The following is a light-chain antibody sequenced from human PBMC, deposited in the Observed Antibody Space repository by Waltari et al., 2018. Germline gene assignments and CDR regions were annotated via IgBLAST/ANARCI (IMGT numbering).Light chain of an antibody. CDR3: QQYNTVPIT. V-gene: IGKV1-33*01. Sequence: DSQLTQSPSSLSASVGDRVTFTCQASQNIHNYLIWYQQKSGKAPKLLIYDASTLETGVPSRFGGSGSGTDFTLTISSLQPEDVATYYCQQYNTVPITFGQGTRLQIK. J-gene: IGKJ5*01. CDR1: QNIHNY. CDR2: DAS.